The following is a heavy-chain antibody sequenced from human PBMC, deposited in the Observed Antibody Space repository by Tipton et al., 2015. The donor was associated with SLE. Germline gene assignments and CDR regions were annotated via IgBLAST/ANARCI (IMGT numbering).Heavy chain of an antibody. Sequence: TLSLTCTVSGGSISSYYWSWIRQTPGKGLEWIGYIYYTGSTKFNPSLKSRVTISVDTSKNQFSLKLSSVTAADTAVYYCARVGSGVDYWGQGTLVTVSS. J-gene: IGHJ4*02. D-gene: IGHD3-10*01. CDR2: IYYTGST. V-gene: IGHV4-59*01. CDR3: ARVGSGVDY. CDR1: GGSISSYY.